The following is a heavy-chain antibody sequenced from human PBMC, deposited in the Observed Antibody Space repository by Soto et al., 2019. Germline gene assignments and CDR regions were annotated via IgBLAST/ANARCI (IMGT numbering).Heavy chain of an antibody. J-gene: IGHJ4*02. D-gene: IGHD2-2*01. CDR2: ISYDGSNK. CDR3: ATRARMPKFDY. V-gene: IGHV3-30*03. Sequence: QVQLVESGGGVVQPGRSLRLSCAASGFTFSSYGMHWVRQAPGKGLEWVAVISYDGSNKYYADSVKGRFTISRDNSKNTLDLQMNSLRAEDTAVYYCATRARMPKFDYWGQGTLVTVSS. CDR1: GFTFSSYG.